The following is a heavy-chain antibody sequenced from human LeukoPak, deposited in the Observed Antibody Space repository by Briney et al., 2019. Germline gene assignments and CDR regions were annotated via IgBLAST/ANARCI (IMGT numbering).Heavy chain of an antibody. J-gene: IGHJ4*02. CDR1: GFTFSHYG. CDR2: IWYNGNNK. V-gene: IGHV3-33*01. D-gene: IGHD2-15*01. Sequence: GGSLRLSCAASGFTFSHYGMHWVRQAPGKGLGWVAVIWYNGNNKYETDSVKGRFSISRDNSRNTLYLQMDSLRAEDTALYYCARDRGSGTEYFDYWGQGTLVTVSS. CDR3: ARDRGSGTEYFDY.